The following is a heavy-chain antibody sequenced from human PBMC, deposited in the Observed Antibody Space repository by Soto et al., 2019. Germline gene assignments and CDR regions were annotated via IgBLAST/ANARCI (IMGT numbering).Heavy chain of an antibody. CDR3: AKDRGAVAGTSSAIFDY. Sequence: GGSLRLSCAASGFTFSSYAMSWVRQTPGKGLEWVSGISGSGGSRNYADSVKGRFTISRDNSKNTLFLQMDSLRAEDTAVYYCAKDRGAVAGTSSAIFDYWGQGTLVTVSS. J-gene: IGHJ4*02. D-gene: IGHD6-19*01. CDR1: GFTFSSYA. V-gene: IGHV3-23*01. CDR2: ISGSGGSR.